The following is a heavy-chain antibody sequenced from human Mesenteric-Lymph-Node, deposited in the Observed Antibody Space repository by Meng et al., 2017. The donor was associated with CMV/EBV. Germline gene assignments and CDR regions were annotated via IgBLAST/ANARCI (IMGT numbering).Heavy chain of an antibody. CDR1: GYTFTNYV. D-gene: IGHD1-1*01. Sequence: SVKVSCKASGYTFTNYVIHWVRQAPGQGLEWMGWISPYNGNTDYGQKAKGSVTLTTDTSSSTAFMEVRSLTFDDTAVYYCARNVHNWYQGDAFDIWGQGTMVTVSS. CDR2: ISPYNGNT. V-gene: IGHV1-18*01. CDR3: ARNVHNWYQGDAFDI. J-gene: IGHJ3*02.